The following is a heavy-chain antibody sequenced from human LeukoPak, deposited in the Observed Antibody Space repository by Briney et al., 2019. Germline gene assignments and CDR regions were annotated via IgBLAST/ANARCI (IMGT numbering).Heavy chain of an antibody. D-gene: IGHD3-16*01. J-gene: IGHJ3*02. V-gene: IGHV3-74*01. CDR2: INSDGSST. Sequence: GGSLRLSCAASGFTSSSYWMHWVRQAPGKGLVWVSRINSDGSSTSYADSVKGRFTISRDNAKNMLYLQMNSLRAEDTAVYYCARSSLITPDAFDIWGQGTMVTVSS. CDR3: ARSSLITPDAFDI. CDR1: GFTSSSYW.